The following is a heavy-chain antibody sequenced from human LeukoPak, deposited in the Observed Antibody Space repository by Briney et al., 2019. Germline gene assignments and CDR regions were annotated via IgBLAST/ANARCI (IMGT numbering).Heavy chain of an antibody. CDR1: GGSISGNY. CDR3: ARDEVGATGDDAFDI. V-gene: IGHV4-4*07. D-gene: IGHD1-26*01. J-gene: IGHJ3*02. Sequence: SETLSLTCDVSGGSISGNYWSWIRQPAGKGLEWIGRVHTSGSTNYNPSLKSRVTMSVDTSKNQFSLKLSSVTAADTAVYYCARDEVGATGDDAFDIWGQGTMVTVSS. CDR2: VHTSGST.